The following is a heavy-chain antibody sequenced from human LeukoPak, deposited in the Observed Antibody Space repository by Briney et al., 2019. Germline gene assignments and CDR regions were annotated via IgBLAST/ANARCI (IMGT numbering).Heavy chain of an antibody. Sequence: GASVKVSCKASGYTFTNYAMNWVRQAPGQGLEWMGWINTNTGNPTYAQGFTGRFVFSLDTSVSTAYLQISSLKAEDTAVYYCAITGSVWYTGDWFDPWGQGTLVTVSS. CDR3: AITGSVWYTGDWFDP. CDR1: GYTFTNYA. J-gene: IGHJ5*02. D-gene: IGHD6-19*01. CDR2: INTNTGNP. V-gene: IGHV7-4-1*02.